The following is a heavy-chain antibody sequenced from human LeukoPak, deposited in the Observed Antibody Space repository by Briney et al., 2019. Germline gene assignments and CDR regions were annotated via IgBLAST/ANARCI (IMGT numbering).Heavy chain of an antibody. CDR1: GFTFSSYA. V-gene: IGHV3-23*01. CDR2: ISGSGGST. CDR3: AKDATYYYDSSGYYSPAYFDY. Sequence: GGSLRLSCAASGFTFSSYAMSWVRQAPGKGLEWVSAISGSGGSTYYADSVKGRFTISRGNSKNTLYLQMNSLRAEDTAVYYCAKDATYYYDSSGYYSPAYFDYWGQGTLVTVSS. J-gene: IGHJ4*02. D-gene: IGHD3-22*01.